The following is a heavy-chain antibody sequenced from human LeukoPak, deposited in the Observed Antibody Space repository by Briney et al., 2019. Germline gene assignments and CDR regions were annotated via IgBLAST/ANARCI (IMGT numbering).Heavy chain of an antibody. Sequence: GRSLRLSCAASGFTFSSYGMHWVRQAPGKGLEWVAVISYDGSNKYYADSVKGRFTISRDNSKNTLYLQMNSLRAEDTAVYYCANRIVGATSGYWGQGTLVTVSS. J-gene: IGHJ4*02. CDR2: ISYDGSNK. D-gene: IGHD1-26*01. V-gene: IGHV3-30*18. CDR3: ANRIVGATSGY. CDR1: GFTFSSYG.